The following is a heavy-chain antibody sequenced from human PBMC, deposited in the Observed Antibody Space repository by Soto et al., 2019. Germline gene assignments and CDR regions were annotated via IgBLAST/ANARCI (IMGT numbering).Heavy chain of an antibody. Sequence: PGGSLRLSCTASGFTFSSYGMHWVRQAPGKGLEWVAVIWYDGSNKYYADSVKGRFTISRDNSKNTLYLQMNSLRAEDTAVYYCARDCQGDGSETCNTANGMDVWGQGTTVTVSS. D-gene: IGHD1-26*01. V-gene: IGHV3-33*01. CDR1: GFTFSSYG. J-gene: IGHJ6*02. CDR3: ARDCQGDGSETCNTANGMDV. CDR2: IWYDGSNK.